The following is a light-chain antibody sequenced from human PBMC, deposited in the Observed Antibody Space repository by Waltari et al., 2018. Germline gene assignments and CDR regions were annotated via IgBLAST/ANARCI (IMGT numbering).Light chain of an antibody. CDR2: GAS. CDR1: QSVSSN. J-gene: IGKJ1*01. CDR3: QQYNNWLT. V-gene: IGKV3-15*01. Sequence: EIEMTQSPATLSVSPGERVTLSCRASQSVSSNLAWYQQKPGQAPRLLVYGASTRATGIPARFSGSGSGTEFTLTISSLQSEDFAVYYCQQYNNWLTFGQGTKVEIK.